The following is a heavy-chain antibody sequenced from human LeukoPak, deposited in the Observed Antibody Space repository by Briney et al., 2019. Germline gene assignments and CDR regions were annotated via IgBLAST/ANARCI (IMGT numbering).Heavy chain of an antibody. Sequence: SQTLSLTCTVSGGAISSDAYYWSWIRQHPGKGLECLGYILYSGGTYYNPSLKSRLTISVDTSKNQFSLKLSSVTAADTAVYYCARDNPPFGSGNDAFDIWGQGTMGTVSA. CDR3: ARDNPPFGSGNDAFDI. D-gene: IGHD3-10*01. CDR1: GGAISSDAYY. J-gene: IGHJ3*02. V-gene: IGHV4-31*03. CDR2: ILYSGGT.